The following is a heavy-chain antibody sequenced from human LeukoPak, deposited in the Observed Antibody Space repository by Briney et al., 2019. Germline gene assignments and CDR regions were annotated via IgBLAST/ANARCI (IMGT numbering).Heavy chain of an antibody. J-gene: IGHJ3*02. V-gene: IGHV3-23*01. Sequence: GGSLRLSCAASGFTFSNFAMAWVRQAPGKGLEWVSAISGSADTTYFADSVKGRFTTSRDNSQHTLYLQMNSLRAEDTAVYYCAKHFYDSGLRKAFDIWGQGTRVTVSS. CDR1: GFTFSNFA. CDR3: AKHFYDSGLRKAFDI. CDR2: ISGSADTT. D-gene: IGHD3-22*01.